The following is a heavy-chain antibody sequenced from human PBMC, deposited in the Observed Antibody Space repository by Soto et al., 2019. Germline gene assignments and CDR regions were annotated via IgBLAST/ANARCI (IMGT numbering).Heavy chain of an antibody. CDR1: GFAFNDFA. CDR3: AKGASHAPFEK. V-gene: IGHV3-23*01. J-gene: IGHJ4*02. Sequence: EVHLLESGGDLVLPGGSLRLSCAASGFAFNDFAMNWVRQAPGKGPEWLSTISGSGDKTFHSDSVKGRFNISRDNSNNKMFLKMNSLRAEDTAIYYCAKGASHAPFEKWGRGTLVSVS. CDR2: ISGSGDKT.